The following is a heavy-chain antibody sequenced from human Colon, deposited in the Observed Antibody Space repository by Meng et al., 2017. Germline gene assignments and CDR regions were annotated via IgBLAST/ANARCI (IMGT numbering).Heavy chain of an antibody. J-gene: IGHJ5*02. CDR1: GGSISTSGYY. CDR3: VRSSGWVRTGFDP. CDR2: IGHSGIT. Sequence: QPQLQESGPGLVKPSEALSLTCSVSGGSISTSGYYWGWIRQPPGKGLEWIGSIGHSGITYYTPSLKSRVTVSIDTSKSQFSLKLTSVTAADTAVYYCVRSSGWVRTGFDPWGQGTLVTVSP. D-gene: IGHD6-19*01. V-gene: IGHV4-39*01.